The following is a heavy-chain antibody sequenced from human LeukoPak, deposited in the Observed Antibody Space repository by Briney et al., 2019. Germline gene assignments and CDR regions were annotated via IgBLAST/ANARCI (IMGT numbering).Heavy chain of an antibody. V-gene: IGHV4-39*01. Sequence: GSLRLSCAVSGITLSNYGMSWVRQAPGKGLEWIGSFYFDGRTYYNSSLNSRLTISVDSSRNPFSLRLTSVTAADTAVYFYGRRRGDWKVNWYDPWGQGTLVTVSS. J-gene: IGHJ5*02. CDR3: GRRRGDWKVNWYDP. CDR2: FYFDGRT. D-gene: IGHD2-21*02. CDR1: GITLSNYG.